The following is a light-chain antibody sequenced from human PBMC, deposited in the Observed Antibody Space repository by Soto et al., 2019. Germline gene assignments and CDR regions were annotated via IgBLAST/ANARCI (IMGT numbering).Light chain of an antibody. V-gene: IGLV2-14*02. CDR2: EGS. Sequence: QSSLAQPASVSGSPGQSITISCTGSSSDFGNYQFVSWYQQHPGKVPKLILFEGSQRPSGVSGRFSGSKSGNTASLTISGLQAEDEADYYCCSFTSSNTHVLGTGTKVTVL. CDR3: CSFTSSNTHV. CDR1: SSDFGNYQF. J-gene: IGLJ1*01.